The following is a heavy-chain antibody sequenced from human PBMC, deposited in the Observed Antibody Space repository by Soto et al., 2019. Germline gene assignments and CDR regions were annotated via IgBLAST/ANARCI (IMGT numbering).Heavy chain of an antibody. V-gene: IGHV1-69*06. CDR1: GGTISTNV. CDR2: IMPIFAAP. CDR3: ATGARYCSGGSCYPDY. D-gene: IGHD2-15*01. J-gene: IGHJ4*02. Sequence: QVQLMQSGAEVKKPGSSVKVSCKASGGTISTNVISWVRQAPGQGFEWMGEIMPIFAAPNNAQKFQGRLTITADTSTTTVYMELSSLTSEDTAVYFCATGARYCSGGSCYPDYWGQGTLVIVSS.